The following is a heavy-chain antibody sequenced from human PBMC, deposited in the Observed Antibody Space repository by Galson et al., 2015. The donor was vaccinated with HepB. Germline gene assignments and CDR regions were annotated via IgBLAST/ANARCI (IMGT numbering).Heavy chain of an antibody. J-gene: IGHJ4*01. Sequence: SLRLSCAASGFTFSSSGMHWVRQAPGKGLEWVAVIWYDGSNKYSADSVKGRFTFSIDNSKTTLYPQMNSLRVEDKAVYYCARSTYGRNSDRDYSGQATLVAVSS. V-gene: IGHV3-33*01. CDR1: GFTFSSSG. CDR2: IWYDGSNK. D-gene: IGHD4-23*01. CDR3: ARSTYGRNSDRDY.